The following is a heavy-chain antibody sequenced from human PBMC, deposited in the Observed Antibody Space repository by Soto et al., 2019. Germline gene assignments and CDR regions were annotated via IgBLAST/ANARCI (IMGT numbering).Heavy chain of an antibody. CDR1: GFTFSSYA. V-gene: IGHV3-30-3*01. CDR2: ISYDGSNK. CDR3: AREGSNYYYYYGMDV. Sequence: QVQLVGSGGGVVQPGRSLRLSCAASGFTFSSYAMHWVRQAPGKGLEWVAVISYDGSNKYYADSVKGRFTISRDNSKNTLYLQMNSLRAEDTAVYYCAREGSNYYYYYGMDVWGQGTTVTVSS. J-gene: IGHJ6*02.